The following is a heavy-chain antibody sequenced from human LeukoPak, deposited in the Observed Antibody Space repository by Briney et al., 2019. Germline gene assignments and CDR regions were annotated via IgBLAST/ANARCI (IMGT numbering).Heavy chain of an antibody. V-gene: IGHV1-69*04. J-gene: IGHJ6*02. CDR1: GGTFSSYA. CDR3: GTTVVSTGFYYYGMDV. Sequence: GASVKVSCKASGGTFSSYAISWVRQAPGQGLEWMGRIIPILGIANYARKFQGRVTITADKSTSTAYMELSSLRSEDTAVYYCGTTVVSTGFYYYGMDVWGQGTTVTVSS. D-gene: IGHD4-23*01. CDR2: IIPILGIA.